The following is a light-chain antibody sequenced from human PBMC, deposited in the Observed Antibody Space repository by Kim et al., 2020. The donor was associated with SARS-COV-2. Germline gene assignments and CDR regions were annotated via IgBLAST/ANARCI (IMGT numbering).Light chain of an antibody. CDR1: GSDVDDYNY. Sequence: QSALTQPASVSGSPGQSITISCTGTGSDVDDYNYVSWYQQHPGKAPKLMIYEVTKRPSGVSYRFSGSKSGNTASLTISGLQAEDEADYYCSSYTSSSGLMVFGGGTQLTVL. V-gene: IGLV2-14*01. J-gene: IGLJ3*02. CDR2: EVT. CDR3: SSYTSSSGLMV.